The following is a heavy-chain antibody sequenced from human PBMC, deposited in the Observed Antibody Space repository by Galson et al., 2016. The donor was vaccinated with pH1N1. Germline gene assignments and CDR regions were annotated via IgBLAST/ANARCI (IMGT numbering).Heavy chain of an antibody. D-gene: IGHD2-15*01. CDR1: GGLFTDYA. CDR2: ISPRFDIT. Sequence: SVKVSCKASGGLFTDYALSWVRQAPGEGLEWMGGISPRFDITDYAQKFQDRVTITADEPTTTAFLELSSLRSEDTAVYYCAVRSSGNCYYFDYWGQGTLVTVSS. J-gene: IGHJ4*02. V-gene: IGHV1-69*13. CDR3: AVRSSGNCYYFDY.